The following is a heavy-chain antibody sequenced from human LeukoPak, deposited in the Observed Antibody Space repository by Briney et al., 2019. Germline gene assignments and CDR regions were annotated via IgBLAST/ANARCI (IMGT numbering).Heavy chain of an antibody. CDR3: ARRRVVVADFDY. CDR2: INQSGST. Sequence: SETLSLTXAVYGGSFSGYYWSWIRQPPGKGLEWIGEINQSGSTNYNPSLKSRVTISVDTSKNQFSLKLSSVTAADTAVYYCARRRVVVADFDYWGQGTLVTVSS. J-gene: IGHJ4*02. D-gene: IGHD2-15*01. CDR1: GGSFSGYY. V-gene: IGHV4-34*01.